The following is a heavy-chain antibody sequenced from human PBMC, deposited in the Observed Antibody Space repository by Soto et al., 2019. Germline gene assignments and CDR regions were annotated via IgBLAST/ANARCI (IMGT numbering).Heavy chain of an antibody. J-gene: IGHJ5*02. V-gene: IGHV3-15*01. CDR2: IKSKIAGETT. Sequence: EVQLVESGGGLVKPGGSLRLSCAASGFTFSNGWMRWVSQAPGKGLEWVGRIKSKIAGETTDYSEPVKGRFSISRDDSKDTLLLHMNRLRPEDTAVYYWTTESTQTVCVGVPCNPVQTTIHDPWGQGTLVTVSS. CDR3: TTESTQTVCVGVPCNPVQTTIHDP. D-gene: IGHD2-21*01. CDR1: GFTFSNGW.